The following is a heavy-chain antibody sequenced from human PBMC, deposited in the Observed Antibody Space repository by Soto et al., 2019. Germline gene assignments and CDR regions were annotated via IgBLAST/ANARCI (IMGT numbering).Heavy chain of an antibody. CDR1: GFTFSTSA. J-gene: IGHJ6*02. CDR3: AKGPTIFGAVISFDYYYSMYV. Sequence: EVQLLESGGGLVQPGGSLRLSCAASGFTFSTSAMSWVRQAPGRGLEWVSGISGSGAGTYYADSVKGRFTISRDNSKNTLYLQMSGLRAEDTAVYFCAKGPTIFGAVISFDYYYSMYVWGQGTPVTVSS. D-gene: IGHD3-3*01. V-gene: IGHV3-23*01. CDR2: ISGSGAGT.